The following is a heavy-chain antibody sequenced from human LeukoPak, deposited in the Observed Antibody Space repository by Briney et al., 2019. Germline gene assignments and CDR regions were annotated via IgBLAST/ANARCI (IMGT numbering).Heavy chain of an antibody. CDR2: IVVGSGNT. Sequence: ASVKVSCKASGFTFTSSAMQWVRQARGQRLEWIGWIVVGSGNTNYAQKFQERVTITRDMSTSTAYMELSSLRSEDTAVYYCAAGQYYYDSSGAFDIWGQGTMVTVSS. D-gene: IGHD3-22*01. V-gene: IGHV1-58*02. J-gene: IGHJ3*02. CDR3: AAGQYYYDSSGAFDI. CDR1: GFTFTSSA.